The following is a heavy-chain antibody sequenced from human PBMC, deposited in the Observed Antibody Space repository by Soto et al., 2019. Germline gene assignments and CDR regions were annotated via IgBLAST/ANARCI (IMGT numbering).Heavy chain of an antibody. CDR3: ARDWGIVVVPAASNWFDP. D-gene: IGHD2-2*01. V-gene: IGHV1-18*01. CDR2: ISAYNGNT. Sequence: AAVKVSCKACGYTFTRYGISWVRQAPGQGLEWMGWISAYNGNTNYAQKLQGRVTMTTDTSTSTAYMELRSLRSDDTAVYYCARDWGIVVVPAASNWFDPWGQGTLVTVSS. J-gene: IGHJ5*02. CDR1: GYTFTRYG.